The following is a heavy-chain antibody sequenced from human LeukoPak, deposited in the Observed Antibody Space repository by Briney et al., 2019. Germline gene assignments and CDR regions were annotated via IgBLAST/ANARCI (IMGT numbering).Heavy chain of an antibody. Sequence: GGSLRLSCAASGFTFSSYWMSWVRQAPGKGLEWVANIKQDGSEKYYVDSVKGRFTISRDNSKNTVYLQMNSLRTEDTAVYFCAQDNYGSGSPYYYYYYMDVWGKGTTVTVSS. CDR3: AQDNYGSGSPYYYYYYMDV. J-gene: IGHJ6*03. V-gene: IGHV3-7*01. CDR2: IKQDGSEK. CDR1: GFTFSSYW. D-gene: IGHD3-10*01.